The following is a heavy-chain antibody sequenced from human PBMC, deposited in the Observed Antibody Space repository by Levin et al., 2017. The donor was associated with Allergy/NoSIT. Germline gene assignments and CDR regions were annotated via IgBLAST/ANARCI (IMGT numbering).Heavy chain of an antibody. CDR3: ARAEVGSEH. V-gene: IGHV4-61*02. CDR1: GGSISSGSYY. CDR2: IYSSGSA. J-gene: IGHJ4*02. D-gene: IGHD3-10*01. Sequence: SQTLSLTCKVSGGSISSGSYYWSWIRQPAAKGLEWIGRIYSSGSANYNPSLKSRVTISVDTSKNQFSLKLSSVTAADTAVYYCARAEVGSEHWGQGTLVTLSS.